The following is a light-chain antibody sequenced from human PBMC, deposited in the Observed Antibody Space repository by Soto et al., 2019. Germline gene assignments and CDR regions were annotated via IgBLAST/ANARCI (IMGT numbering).Light chain of an antibody. J-gene: IGKJ5*01. CDR3: QQYGSPPIT. Sequence: EIVLTQSPDTLSLSPGERATLSCRASQSVSSYLAWYQQQPGQAPRLLMSGTSNRATGTPDRFSGSESGTDFTLTISRLEPEDFAVYYCQQYGSPPITFGQGGRPEIK. V-gene: IGKV3-20*01. CDR2: GTS. CDR1: QSVSSY.